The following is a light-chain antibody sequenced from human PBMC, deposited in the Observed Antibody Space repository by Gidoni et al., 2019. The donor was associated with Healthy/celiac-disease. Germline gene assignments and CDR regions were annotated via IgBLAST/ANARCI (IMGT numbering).Light chain of an antibody. CDR1: QSVSNN. J-gene: IGKJ4*01. CDR3: QQYNNWPT. Sequence: ELVIPQSPATLSVSPAQRATPSCRPSQSVSNNLACYQKKPGQAPRLLIYGASTRATGPPARCSGSGSGTEFTLNISSLQSEDFAVYYCQQYNNWPTFXGXTKVEIK. V-gene: IGKV3-15*01. CDR2: GAS.